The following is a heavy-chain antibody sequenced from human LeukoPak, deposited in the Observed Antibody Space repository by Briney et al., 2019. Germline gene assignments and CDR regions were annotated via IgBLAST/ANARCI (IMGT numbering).Heavy chain of an antibody. Sequence: GGSLRLSCVASGFTFKSYVMNWVRQAPGKGLEWLATIYGSGVSISYADSVEGRFTISRDNSNNTLYLQMNSLRAEDTAMYYCAKDLGWELPAEAYWGQGILVTVSS. V-gene: IGHV3-23*01. CDR3: AKDLGWELPAEAY. CDR1: GFTFKSYV. D-gene: IGHD1-26*01. J-gene: IGHJ4*02. CDR2: IYGSGVSI.